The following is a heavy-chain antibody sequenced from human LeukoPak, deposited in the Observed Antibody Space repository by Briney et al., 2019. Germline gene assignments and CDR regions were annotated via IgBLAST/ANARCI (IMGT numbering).Heavy chain of an antibody. CDR1: GYTFTGYY. V-gene: IGHV1-2*02. Sequence: GASVKVSCKASGYTFTGYYMHWVRRAPGQGLEWMGWINPNSGGTNYAQKFQGRVTMTRDTSITTAYMELSRLRSDDTAVYYCASTPLRFLEWWGFDPWGQGTLVTVSS. CDR3: ASTPLRFLEWWGFDP. J-gene: IGHJ5*02. D-gene: IGHD3-3*01. CDR2: INPNSGGT.